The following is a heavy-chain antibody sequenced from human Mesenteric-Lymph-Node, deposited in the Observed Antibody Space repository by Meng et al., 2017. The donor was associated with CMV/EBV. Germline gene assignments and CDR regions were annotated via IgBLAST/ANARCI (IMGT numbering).Heavy chain of an antibody. Sequence: SCKASVYIFTIYILHWVRQAPGPSLEFLGWINPANGYTKYSQKFQGRVTLTRDTSATTAYMEMNNLTPEDVAVYFCARGGTTGAMLYWGQGTLVTVSS. CDR2: INPANGYT. D-gene: IGHD1-1*01. V-gene: IGHV1-3*03. J-gene: IGHJ4*02. CDR3: ARGGTTGAMLY. CDR1: VYIFTIYI.